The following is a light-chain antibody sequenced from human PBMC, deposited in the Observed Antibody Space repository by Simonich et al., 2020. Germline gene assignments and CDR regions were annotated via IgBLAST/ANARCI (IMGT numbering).Light chain of an antibody. CDR2: GSS. CDR3: QQYNNWPRT. CDR1: QSVSSN. Sequence: EIVMTQSPATLSVSPGERATLTCRASQSVSSNLAWYQQKPGQAPRLPFYGSSTRATGIPARFSGSGSGTEFTLTISSLQSEDFAVYYCQQYNNWPRTLGQGTKVEIK. V-gene: IGKV3-15*01. J-gene: IGKJ1*01.